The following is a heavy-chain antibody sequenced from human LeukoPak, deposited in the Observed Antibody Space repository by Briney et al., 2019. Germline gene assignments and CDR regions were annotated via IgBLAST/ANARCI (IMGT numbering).Heavy chain of an antibody. D-gene: IGHD1-7*01. CDR2: IWYDGSNK. CDR1: GFPFNSYG. J-gene: IGHJ4*02. CDR3: ANIGNYNSRKVLDN. Sequence: GGSLRLSCAASGFPFNSYGIHWVRQAPGKGLEWVAVIWYDGSNKYYADSLKGRFTISRDNSKNTLYLQMNSLRAEDTAVYYCANIGNYNSRKVLDNWGQGTLVTVSS. V-gene: IGHV3-33*06.